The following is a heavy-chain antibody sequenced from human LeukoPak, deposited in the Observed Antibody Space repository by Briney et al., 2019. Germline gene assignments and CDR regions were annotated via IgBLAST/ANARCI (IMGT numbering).Heavy chain of an antibody. V-gene: IGHV3-21*01. CDR1: GFTFDTYT. CDR2: ISSKSGYI. CDR3: AKDRTYDYGTYDAFDI. Sequence: GGSLRLSCVASGFTFDTYTMNWVRQAPGKGLEWVSSISSKSGYIHYADSVKGRFTISRDNSKNTLYLQMNSLRPEDTAVYYCAKDRTYDYGTYDAFDIWGPGTMVTVSS. J-gene: IGHJ3*02. D-gene: IGHD4-17*01.